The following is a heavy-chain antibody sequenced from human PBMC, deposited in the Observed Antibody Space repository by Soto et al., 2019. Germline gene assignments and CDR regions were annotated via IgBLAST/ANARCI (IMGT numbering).Heavy chain of an antibody. V-gene: IGHV3-74*01. Sequence: PGGSLRLSCAASGFTFSSYWMHWVRQAPGKGLVWVSRINSDGSSTSYADSVKGRFTISRDNAKNTLYLQMNSLRAEDTAVYYCARHKVECSSNSCYELYGMDVWGQGNTVTVSS. D-gene: IGHD2-2*01. CDR3: ARHKVECSSNSCYELYGMDV. CDR2: INSDGSST. J-gene: IGHJ6*02. CDR1: GFTFSSYW.